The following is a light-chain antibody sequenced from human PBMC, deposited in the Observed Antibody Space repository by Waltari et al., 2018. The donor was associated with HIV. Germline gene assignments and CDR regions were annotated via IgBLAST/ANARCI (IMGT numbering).Light chain of an antibody. CDR2: DAS. CDR3: QQYDNLPLT. V-gene: IGKV1-33*01. Sequence: DVLMTQSPSSLSASVGDRVTITCQASQDITNHLNWYQQKPGSAPNLLIYDASNLETGVPSRFSGSRSGTAFTFTVTSLQPEDIATYYCQQYDNLPLTFGGGTKVEI. J-gene: IGKJ4*01. CDR1: QDITNH.